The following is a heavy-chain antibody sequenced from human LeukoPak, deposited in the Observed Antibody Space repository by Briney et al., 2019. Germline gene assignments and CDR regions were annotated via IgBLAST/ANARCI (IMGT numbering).Heavy chain of an antibody. CDR3: AKEGGPTAMVPHINYYYCYYMDV. CDR2: IWYDGSNK. Sequence: GGSLRLSCAASGFTFSSYGMHWVRQAPGKGLEWVAVIWYDGSNKYYADSVKGRFTISRDNSKNTLYLQMNSLRAEDTAVYYCAKEGGPTAMVPHINYYYCYYMDVWGKGTTVTVSS. CDR1: GFTFSSYG. J-gene: IGHJ6*03. V-gene: IGHV3-33*06. D-gene: IGHD5-18*01.